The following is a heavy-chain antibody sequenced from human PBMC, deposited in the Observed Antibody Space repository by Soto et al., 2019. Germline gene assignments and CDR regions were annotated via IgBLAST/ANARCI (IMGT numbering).Heavy chain of an antibody. CDR3: ALAVTVYLYDAFDI. CDR2: IIPIFGTA. CDR1: GGTFSSYA. D-gene: IGHD2-21*02. Sequence: WASVKVSCRASGGTFSSYAISWVRQAPGQGLEWMGGIIPIFGTANYAQKFQGRVTITADESTSTAYMELSSLRSEDTAVYYCALAVTVYLYDAFDIWGQGTMVTVSS. J-gene: IGHJ3*02. V-gene: IGHV1-69*13.